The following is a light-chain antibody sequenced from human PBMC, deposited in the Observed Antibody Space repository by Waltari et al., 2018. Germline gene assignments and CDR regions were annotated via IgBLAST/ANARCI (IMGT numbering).Light chain of an antibody. J-gene: IGKJ1*01. CDR3: QQYYRSRT. Sequence: DIVMTQSPDSLAVSLGERATIDCKSSQSVFYRSDNKNYLAWYQHKPGQPPKLLFYWASTRESRVPDRFSASGSVRDFTLTINNLQAEDVAVYYCQQYYRSRTFGQGTKVEIK. V-gene: IGKV4-1*01. CDR1: QSVFYRSDNKNY. CDR2: WAS.